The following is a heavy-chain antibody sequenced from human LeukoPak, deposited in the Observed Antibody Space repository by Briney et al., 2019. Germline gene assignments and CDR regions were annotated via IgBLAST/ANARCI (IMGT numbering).Heavy chain of an antibody. CDR1: GYTFTSFG. J-gene: IGHJ4*02. CDR3: ARVPSWRPLDY. Sequence: ASVKVSCKASGYTFTSFGISWVRQAPGQGLEWMGWISAYNGNTKYAQKLQGRVTMTTDTSTSTAYMELRNLRSDDTAVYYCARVPSWRPLDYWGQGTLVTVSS. V-gene: IGHV1-18*01. CDR2: ISAYNGNT. D-gene: IGHD2-2*01.